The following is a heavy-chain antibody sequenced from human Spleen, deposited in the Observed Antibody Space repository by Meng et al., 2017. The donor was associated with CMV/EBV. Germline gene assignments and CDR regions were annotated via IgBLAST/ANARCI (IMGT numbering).Heavy chain of an antibody. J-gene: IGHJ5*02. D-gene: IGHD3-3*01. Sequence: INSGNYFWSWIRQTPGTGLEWLGYISYSGSVYYDPSLQGQITISVDTSRNQFSLNLASVTAADTAVYYCARTPHITVFGVVIIRFDPWGQGTLVTVSS. CDR1: INSGNYF. CDR3: ARTPHITVFGVVIIRFDP. CDR2: ISYSGSV. V-gene: IGHV4-30-4*01.